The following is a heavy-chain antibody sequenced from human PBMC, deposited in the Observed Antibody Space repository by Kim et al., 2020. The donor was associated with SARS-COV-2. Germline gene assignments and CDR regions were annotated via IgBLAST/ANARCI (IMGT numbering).Heavy chain of an antibody. CDR1: GFTFSSYG. CDR2: IWYDGSNK. D-gene: IGHD3-10*01. CDR3: ARDGDPGDYGSGREPHYYYGMDV. Sequence: GGSLRLSRAASGFTFSSYGMHWVRQAPGKGLEWVAVIWYDGSNKYYADSVKGRFTISRDNSKNTLYLQMNSLRAEDTAVYYCARDGDPGDYGSGREPHYYYGMDVWGQGTTVTVSS. J-gene: IGHJ6*02. V-gene: IGHV3-33*01.